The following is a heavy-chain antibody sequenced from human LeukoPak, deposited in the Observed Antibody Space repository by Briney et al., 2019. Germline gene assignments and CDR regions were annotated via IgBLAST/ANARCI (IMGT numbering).Heavy chain of an antibody. D-gene: IGHD2-2*01. J-gene: IGHJ5*02. Sequence: ASVKVSCKASGYTFTSYGISWVRQAPGQGLEWMGWISAYNGNTNYAQKLQGRVTMTTDTSTSTAYMELRSLRSDDTAVYYCARAPSGCSSTSCYGSWFDPWGQGTLVTVSS. CDR3: ARAPSGCSSTSCYGSWFDP. V-gene: IGHV1-18*04. CDR2: ISAYNGNT. CDR1: GYTFTSYG.